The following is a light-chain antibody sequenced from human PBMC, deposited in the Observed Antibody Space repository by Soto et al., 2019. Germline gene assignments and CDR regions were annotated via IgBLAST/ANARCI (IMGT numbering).Light chain of an antibody. V-gene: IGKV1-5*01. CDR1: RNLPKW. J-gene: IGKJ1*01. Sequence: DLQLTQSPSTLSASVGDRVTITCRASRNLPKWVPWHQHKPGQAPKLLIYDGYTLQSGVPPRFSGSGFGTEFTLTITSLQPEDVATYFCQQHDSFWTFGPGTKVEIK. CDR3: QQHDSFWT. CDR2: DGY.